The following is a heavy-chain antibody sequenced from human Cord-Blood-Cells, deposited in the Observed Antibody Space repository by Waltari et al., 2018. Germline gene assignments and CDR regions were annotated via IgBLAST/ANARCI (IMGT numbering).Heavy chain of an antibody. CDR1: GGSISSSSYY. V-gene: IGHV4-39*01. J-gene: IGHJ4*02. D-gene: IGHD6-6*01. Sequence: QLQLQESGPGLVKPSETLSLTCTVSGGSISSSSYYWGWICQPPGKGLEWIGSIYYSGSTYYNPSLKSRVTISVDTSKNQFSLKLSSVTAADTAVYYCARLEYSSYFDYWGQGTLVTVSS. CDR3: ARLEYSSYFDY. CDR2: IYYSGST.